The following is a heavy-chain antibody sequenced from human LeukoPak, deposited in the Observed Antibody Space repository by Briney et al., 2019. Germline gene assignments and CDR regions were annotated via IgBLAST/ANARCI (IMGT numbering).Heavy chain of an antibody. CDR2: IYYSGSA. V-gene: IGHV4-39*01. CDR1: GGSISSNGYY. J-gene: IGHJ4*02. D-gene: IGHD4-17*01. CDR3: ARAYGARPYYYFDS. Sequence: SETLSLTCSVSGGSISSNGYYWGWIRQPPGKGLEWIGAIYYSGSAYYSPSLKSRVTISVDTSKNQFSLKVTSVTAADTAVYYCARAYGARPYYYFDSWGQGTLVTVSS.